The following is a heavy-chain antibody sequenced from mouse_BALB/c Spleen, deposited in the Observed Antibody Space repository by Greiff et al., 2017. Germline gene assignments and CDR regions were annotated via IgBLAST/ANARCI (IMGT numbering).Heavy chain of an antibody. V-gene: IGHV5-17*02. D-gene: IGHD2-4*01. J-gene: IGHJ1*01. CDR2: ISSGSSTI. CDR3: ARSSMITHWYFDV. Sequence: DVKLVESGGGLVQPGGSRKLSCAASGFTFSSFGMHWVRQAPEKGLEWVAYISSGSSTIYYADTVKGRFTISRDNPKNTLFLQMTSLRSEDTAMYYCARSSMITHWYFDVWGAGTTVTVSS. CDR1: GFTFSSFG.